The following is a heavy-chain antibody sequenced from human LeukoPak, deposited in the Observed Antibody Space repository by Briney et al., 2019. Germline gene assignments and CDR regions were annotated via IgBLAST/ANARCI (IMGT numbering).Heavy chain of an antibody. CDR3: ARDIAAIIVGYYMDV. CDR1: GGTFSSSA. V-gene: IGHV1-2*02. Sequence: AASVKVSCKASGGTFSSSAITWVRQAPGQGLEWMGWINPNSGGTNYAQKFQGRVTMTRDTSISTAYMELSRLRSDDTAVYYCARDIAAIIVGYYMDVWGKGTTVTVSS. D-gene: IGHD6-13*01. J-gene: IGHJ6*03. CDR2: INPNSGGT.